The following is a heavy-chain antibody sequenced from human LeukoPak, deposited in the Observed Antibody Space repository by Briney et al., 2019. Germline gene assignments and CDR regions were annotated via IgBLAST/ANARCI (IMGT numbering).Heavy chain of an antibody. Sequence: PSETLSRTCAVNGVSFGGYYWSWIRQPPGKGLEWIAEINQSGRTNLNPSLVSRVSISKDTSKNQFSLKMRSMSAADTAVYYCARAGGYNFRSSGPETIDFWGQGTLVSVSS. CDR2: INQSGRT. V-gene: IGHV4-34*01. D-gene: IGHD5-18*01. CDR1: GVSFGGYY. CDR3: ARAGGYNFRSSGPETIDF. J-gene: IGHJ4*02.